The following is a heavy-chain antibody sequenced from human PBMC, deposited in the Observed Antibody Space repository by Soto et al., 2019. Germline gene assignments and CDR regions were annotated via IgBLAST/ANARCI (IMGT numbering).Heavy chain of an antibody. CDR1: AAPISSYH. Sequence: QVQLQELGPGLMKPSETLFLTCTVSAAPISSYHWSWIRQTPGKGLEWIGYIHHSGSTNYNPSLRSRVTISRDTSRNQFYLRLSNVTAADTAVYYCTGDGNNWFWYKYWDQGALVTVSS. V-gene: IGHV4-59*01. CDR3: TGDGNNWFWYKY. J-gene: IGHJ4*02. CDR2: IHHSGST. D-gene: IGHD1-20*01.